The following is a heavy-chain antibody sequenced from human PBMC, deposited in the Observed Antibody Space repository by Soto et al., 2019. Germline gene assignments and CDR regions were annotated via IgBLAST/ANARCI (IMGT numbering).Heavy chain of an antibody. CDR2: VTHDGTLY. V-gene: IGHV3-30*18. J-gene: IGHJ4*02. CDR3: VKDRSDTWSFDY. CDR1: GFTFSSCA. Sequence: QVPLVESGGGVVQPGRSLRLSCVASGFTFSSCAMHWVRQVPGKGLEWLAVVTHDGTLYPYADSVKGRFSISRDNSRKTLYLQMNGLRPEDTAVYYCVKDRSDTWSFDYWGQGTLVTVSS. D-gene: IGHD2-8*02.